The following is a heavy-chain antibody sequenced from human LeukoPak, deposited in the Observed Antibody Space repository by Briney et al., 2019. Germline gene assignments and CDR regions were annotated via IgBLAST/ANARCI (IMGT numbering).Heavy chain of an antibody. D-gene: IGHD7-27*01. CDR3: ARARLGPYYYYGMDV. Sequence: PAETLSLTCTVSGGSISRGGYYWSWIRQHPGKGLEWIGYSYYSGSTYYNPSLKSRVTISVDTSKNQFSLKLSSVTAADTAVYYCARARLGPYYYYGMDVWGQGTTVTVSS. J-gene: IGHJ6*02. CDR1: GGSISRGGYY. V-gene: IGHV4-31*03. CDR2: SYYSGST.